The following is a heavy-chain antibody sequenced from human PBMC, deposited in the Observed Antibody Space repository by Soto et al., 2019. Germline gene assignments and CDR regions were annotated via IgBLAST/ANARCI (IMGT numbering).Heavy chain of an antibody. J-gene: IGHJ4*02. CDR1: GFTFSSYA. Sequence: GGSLRLSCAASGFTFSSYAMSWVRQAPGKGLEWVSAISGSGGSTYYADSVKGRFTISRDNSKNTLYLQMNSLRAEDTAVYYCAKDRYGITGPYDFDYWGQGTLVTVSS. V-gene: IGHV3-23*01. CDR3: AKDRYGITGPYDFDY. CDR2: ISGSGGST. D-gene: IGHD1-20*01.